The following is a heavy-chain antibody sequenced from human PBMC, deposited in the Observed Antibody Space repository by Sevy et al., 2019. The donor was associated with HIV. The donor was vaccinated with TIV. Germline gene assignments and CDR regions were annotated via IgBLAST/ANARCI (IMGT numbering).Heavy chain of an antibody. CDR2: IKQDMSEK. Sequence: GGSLRLSCAASGFTFSSYWMTWVRQAPGKGLEWVANIKQDMSEKYYADSVKGRVTISRDNARNSLYLQMESLRAEATAVYYCARAKQVTMLVVIGGLYFDFWGQGTLVTVSS. D-gene: IGHD3-22*01. J-gene: IGHJ4*02. CDR1: GFTFSSYW. CDR3: ARAKQVTMLVVIGGLYFDF. V-gene: IGHV3-7*01.